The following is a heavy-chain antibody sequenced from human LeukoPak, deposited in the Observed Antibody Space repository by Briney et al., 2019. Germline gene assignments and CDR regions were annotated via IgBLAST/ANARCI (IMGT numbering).Heavy chain of an antibody. V-gene: IGHV3-53*05. CDR1: GFTVSSNY. Sequence: GGSLRLSCAASGFTVSSNYMNWVCQAPGKGLEWVSIIYSGSSTYYADSVKGRFTISRDNSKNTLYLQMSSLRAEDTAVYYCVKGTGTKYYYYGMDVWGQGTTVTVSS. CDR2: IYSGSST. CDR3: VKGTGTKYYYYGMDV. D-gene: IGHD3/OR15-3a*01. J-gene: IGHJ6*02.